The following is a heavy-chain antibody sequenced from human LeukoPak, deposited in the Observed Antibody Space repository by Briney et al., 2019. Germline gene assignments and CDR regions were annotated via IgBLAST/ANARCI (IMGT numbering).Heavy chain of an antibody. V-gene: IGHV3-48*03. D-gene: IGHD3-9*01. CDR2: ISSSGSTI. CDR1: GFTFSSYE. CDR3: ARDQGEVLRYFDWLPSLGYYYMDV. Sequence: GSLRLSCAASGFTFSSYEMNWVRQAPGKGLEWVSYISSSGSTIYYADSVKGRFTISRDNAKNSLYLQMNSLRAEDTAVYYCARDQGEVLRYFDWLPSLGYYYMDVWGKGTTVTVSS. J-gene: IGHJ6*03.